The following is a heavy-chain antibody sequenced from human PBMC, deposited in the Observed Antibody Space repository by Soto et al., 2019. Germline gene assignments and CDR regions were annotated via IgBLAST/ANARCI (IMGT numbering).Heavy chain of an antibody. CDR2: ISESGSR. Sequence: PGGSLRLSCAASGFTFSSYAMSWVRQAPGEGLEWVSSISESGSRYYADSVKGRFTISRDTSKNTLYLQMNSLRAEDTAMYYCARLGPYGSESYSFRYNWFDPWGQGTLVTVSS. CDR1: GFTFSSYA. J-gene: IGHJ5*02. V-gene: IGHV3-23*01. CDR3: ARLGPYGSESYSFRYNWFDP. D-gene: IGHD3-10*01.